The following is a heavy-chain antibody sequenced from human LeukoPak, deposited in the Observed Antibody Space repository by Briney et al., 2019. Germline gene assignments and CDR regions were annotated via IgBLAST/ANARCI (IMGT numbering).Heavy chain of an antibody. CDR2: INHSGST. CDR3: ARGQPFWSGPVQPRSPPRPFDY. J-gene: IGHJ4*02. Sequence: PSETLSLTCAVDGGSFSGYYWSWIRQPPGKGLEWIGEINHSGSTNYNPSLKSRVTISVDTCKNQFSLKLRSVTAADTAVYYCARGQPFWSGPVQPRSPPRPFDYRGQGTLVTVSS. CDR1: GGSFSGYY. D-gene: IGHD3-3*01. V-gene: IGHV4-34*01.